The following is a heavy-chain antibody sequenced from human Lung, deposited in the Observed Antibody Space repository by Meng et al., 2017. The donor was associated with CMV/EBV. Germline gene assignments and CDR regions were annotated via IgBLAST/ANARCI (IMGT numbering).Heavy chain of an antibody. V-gene: IGHV1-8*01. D-gene: IGHD2-15*01. CDR2: MNPNSGNT. CDR1: GYTFTNYD. Sequence: AEVKKPGALVKVSCKASGYTFTNYDINWVRQATGQGVEWMGWMNPNSGNTGYAQKFQGRVTMTRNTSISTAYMELSSLRSEDTAVYYCARGYCSGGSCPVFDPWGQGTLVTVSS. CDR3: ARGYCSGGSCPVFDP. J-gene: IGHJ5*02.